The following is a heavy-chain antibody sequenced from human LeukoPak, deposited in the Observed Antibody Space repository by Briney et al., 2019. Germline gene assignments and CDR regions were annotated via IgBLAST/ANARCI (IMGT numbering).Heavy chain of an antibody. CDR1: GLTFSLYW. Sequence: GGSLRLSCAASGLTFSLYWMHWVPQAPGKGLVWVSRINGDGSSTIYADSVKGRFTISRDNAKNTLYLQMNSLRAEDTAVYFCARGIGSSDYWGQGTLVTVSS. D-gene: IGHD1-1*01. J-gene: IGHJ4*02. CDR3: ARGIGSSDY. V-gene: IGHV3-74*01. CDR2: INGDGSST.